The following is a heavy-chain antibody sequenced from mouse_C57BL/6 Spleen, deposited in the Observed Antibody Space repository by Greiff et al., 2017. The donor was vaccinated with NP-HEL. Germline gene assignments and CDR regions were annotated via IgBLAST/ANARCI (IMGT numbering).Heavy chain of an antibody. CDR1: GFTFSSYT. CDR3: ARHEDTTVVARGYFDY. V-gene: IGHV5-9*01. J-gene: IGHJ2*01. Sequence: EVMLVESGGGLVKPGGSLKLSCAASGFTFSSYTMSWVRRTPEKRLEWVATISGGGGNTYYPDSVKGRFTISRDNAKNTLYLQMSSLRSEDTALYYWARHEDTTVVARGYFDYWGQGTTLTVSS. D-gene: IGHD1-1*01. CDR2: ISGGGGNT.